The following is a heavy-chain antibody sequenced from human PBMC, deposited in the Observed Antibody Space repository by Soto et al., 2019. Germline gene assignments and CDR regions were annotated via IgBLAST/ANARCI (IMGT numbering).Heavy chain of an antibody. V-gene: IGHV4-34*01. CDR3: ARGGRSDWQVALDI. CDR1: PACPSHYH. J-gene: IGHJ3*02. CDR2: IKHSGSS. Sequence: LSCSVNPACPSHYHWYCIRQSTGKGLEWIGKIKHSGSSNYKPSLRSRVPISVDMYKNQVSLTFSSVTAADTAVYYCARGGRSDWQVALDIWGQLKRVP. D-gene: IGHD3-9*01.